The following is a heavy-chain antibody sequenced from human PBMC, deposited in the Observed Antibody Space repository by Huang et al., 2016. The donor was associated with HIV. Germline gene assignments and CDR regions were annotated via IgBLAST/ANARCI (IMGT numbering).Heavy chain of an antibody. CDR2: ISPSSRFI. Sequence: EVQLVESGGGLVKPGGSLRLSCAASGFSLDSYNMYGVRQTPGKGVQWVSSISPSSRFIDYADSVKGRFSISRDNAKNSLYLQMNNLRGEDTAVYYCARDRGQQLSPFDSWGQGTLVTVSS. CDR1: GFSLDSYN. V-gene: IGHV3-21*01. CDR3: ARDRGQQLSPFDS. J-gene: IGHJ4*02. D-gene: IGHD6-13*01.